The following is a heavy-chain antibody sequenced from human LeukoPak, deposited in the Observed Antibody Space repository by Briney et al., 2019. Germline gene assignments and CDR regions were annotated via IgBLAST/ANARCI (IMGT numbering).Heavy chain of an antibody. V-gene: IGHV3-21*01. J-gene: IGHJ4*02. CDR3: AKAGARQQLDY. CDR1: GFTFSSYS. CDR2: ISSSGTYV. D-gene: IGHD6-13*01. Sequence: GGSLRLSCAASGFTFSSYSMNWVRQAPGKGLEWVSSISSSGTYVYYADSVKGRFTISRDNAKNSLSLQMNSLRADDAAVYYCAKAGARQQLDYWGQGTLVTVSS.